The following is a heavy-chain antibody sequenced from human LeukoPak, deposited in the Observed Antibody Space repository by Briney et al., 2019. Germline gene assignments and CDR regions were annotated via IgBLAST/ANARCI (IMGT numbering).Heavy chain of an antibody. CDR1: GGAFSSYA. D-gene: IGHD4-17*01. Sequence: SVKVSCKASGGAFSSYAISWVRQAPGQGLEWMGGIIPIFGTANYAQKFQGRVTITADESTSTAYMELSSLRSEDTAVYYCARVRRDAFDIWGQGTMVTVSS. CDR3: ARVRRDAFDI. V-gene: IGHV1-69*13. J-gene: IGHJ3*02. CDR2: IIPIFGTA.